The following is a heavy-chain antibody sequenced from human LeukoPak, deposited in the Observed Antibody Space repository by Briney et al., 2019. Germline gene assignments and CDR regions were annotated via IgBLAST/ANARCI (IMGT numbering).Heavy chain of an antibody. CDR3: ARVSTYYDFWSGYPYAFDI. V-gene: IGHV4-34*01. CDR2: INHSGST. J-gene: IGHJ3*02. CDR1: GGSFSGYY. Sequence: SETLSLTCAVYGGSFSGYYWSWIRQPPGKGLEWIGEINHSGSTNYNPSLKSRVTISVDTSKNQFSLKLGSMTAADTAVYYCARVSTYYDFWSGYPYAFDIWGQGTMVTVSS. D-gene: IGHD3-3*01.